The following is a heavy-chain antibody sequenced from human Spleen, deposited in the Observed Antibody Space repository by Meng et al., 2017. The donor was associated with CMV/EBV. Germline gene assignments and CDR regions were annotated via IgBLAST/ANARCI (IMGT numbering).Heavy chain of an antibody. CDR2: IYFSGTV. Sequence: SETLSLTCTVSGGSISSSGYYWGWIRQPPGKGLEWIGSIYFSGTVNYSPSFKSRVTMSVDTSQNQYSLKLTSVTAADTALYWCARDTPFWTPDRYFDLWGRGTLVTVSS. V-gene: IGHV4-39*07. CDR3: ARDTPFWTPDRYFDL. J-gene: IGHJ2*01. D-gene: IGHD3/OR15-3a*01. CDR1: GGSISSSGYY.